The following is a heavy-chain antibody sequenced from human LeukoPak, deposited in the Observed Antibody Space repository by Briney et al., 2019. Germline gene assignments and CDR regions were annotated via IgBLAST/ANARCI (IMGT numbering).Heavy chain of an antibody. Sequence: PSETLSLTCTVSGGSISSSSYYWGWIRQPPGKGLEWIGSIYYSGSTYYNPSLKSRVTISVDTSKNQFSLKPSSVTAADTAVYYCARRGVGAIDHWGQGTLVTVSS. CDR2: IYYSGST. J-gene: IGHJ4*02. CDR1: GGSISSSSYY. CDR3: ARRGVGAIDH. V-gene: IGHV4-39*01. D-gene: IGHD1-26*01.